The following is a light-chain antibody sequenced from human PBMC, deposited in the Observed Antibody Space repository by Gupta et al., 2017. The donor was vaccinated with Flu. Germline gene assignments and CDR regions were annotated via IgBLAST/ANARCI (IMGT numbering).Light chain of an antibody. CDR2: KDN. J-gene: IGLJ3*02. CDR3: RSAESSGNFRV. V-gene: IGLV3-16*01. Sequence: GKMARITCSGETVAKKYDYWYQQKSGQGPVLVIYKDNERPSGIPDRFSGSSSGTRVTLTISGVQAEDEADYYCRSAESSGNFRVFGGGTKLTVL. CDR1: TVAKKY.